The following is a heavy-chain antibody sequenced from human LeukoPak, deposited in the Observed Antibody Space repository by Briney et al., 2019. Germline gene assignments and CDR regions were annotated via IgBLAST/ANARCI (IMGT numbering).Heavy chain of an antibody. Sequence: PGGSLGLSCAASGFTFSTYAMSWVRLAPGKGLEWVSSISGDGGSTFYPDSVKGRFTISRDNSKNTLYLQMNSLRPDDTAVYYCAREGSGSPLDAFDIWGQGTMVTVSS. V-gene: IGHV3-23*01. J-gene: IGHJ3*02. CDR1: GFTFSTYA. CDR2: ISGDGGST. CDR3: AREGSGSPLDAFDI. D-gene: IGHD1-26*01.